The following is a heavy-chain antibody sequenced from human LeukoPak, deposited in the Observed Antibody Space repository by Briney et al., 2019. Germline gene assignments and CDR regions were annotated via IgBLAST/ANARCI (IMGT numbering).Heavy chain of an antibody. CDR2: IYHSGNT. V-gene: IGHV4-4*02. J-gene: IGHJ5*02. CDR3: TRHPAAGESWFDP. D-gene: IGHD6-13*01. CDR1: GGSISSSNW. Sequence: KTSETLSLTCAVSGGSISSSNWWNWVRQPPGKGLEWLGKIYHSGNTNYNPSLKSRVTISVDKAKNHVYLNLSSVTAADTAIYYCTRHPAAGESWFDPWGQGTLVTVSS.